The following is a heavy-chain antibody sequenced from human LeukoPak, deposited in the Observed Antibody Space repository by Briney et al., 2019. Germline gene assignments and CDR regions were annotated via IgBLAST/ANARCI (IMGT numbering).Heavy chain of an antibody. CDR3: AREKQQPGNWFDP. V-gene: IGHV3-33*01. CDR2: IWYDGSNK. D-gene: IGHD6-13*01. CDR1: GFTFSSYG. Sequence: GGSLRLSCAASGFTFSSYGMHWVRQAPGKGLEWVAVIWYDGSNKYYADSVKGRFTISRDNSKNTLYLQMNSLRAEDTAVYYSAREKQQPGNWFDPWGQGTLVTVSS. J-gene: IGHJ5*02.